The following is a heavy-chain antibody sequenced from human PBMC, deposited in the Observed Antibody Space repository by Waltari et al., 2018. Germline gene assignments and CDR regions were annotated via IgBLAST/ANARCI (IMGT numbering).Heavy chain of an antibody. J-gene: IGHJ6*03. V-gene: IGHV4-39*07. Sequence: QLQLQESGPGLVKPSENLSLTCTVSGGSISSSSYYWGWIRQPPGKGLDWLWNIESSGCTEYSPSLKSLVTISVDTSKTQCSLKLSSVTAADTAVYYGARIVVPAYYYYYMDVRGKGTTVTISS. D-gene: IGHD2-2*01. CDR2: IESSGCT. CDR3: ARIVVPAYYYYYMDV. CDR1: GGSISSSSYY.